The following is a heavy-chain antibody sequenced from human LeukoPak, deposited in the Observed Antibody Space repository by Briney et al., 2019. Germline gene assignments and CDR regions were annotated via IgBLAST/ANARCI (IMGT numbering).Heavy chain of an antibody. Sequence: PGGSLRLSCAASGFTFSSYAMSWVRQAPGKGLEWVSAISGSGGSTYYADSVKGRFTISRDNSKNTLYLQMNSLRAEDSAVYCCAKARGEEYGDYPSGVDYWGQGTLVTVSS. V-gene: IGHV3-23*01. CDR1: GFTFSSYA. J-gene: IGHJ4*02. CDR2: ISGSGGST. D-gene: IGHD4-17*01. CDR3: AKARGEEYGDYPSGVDY.